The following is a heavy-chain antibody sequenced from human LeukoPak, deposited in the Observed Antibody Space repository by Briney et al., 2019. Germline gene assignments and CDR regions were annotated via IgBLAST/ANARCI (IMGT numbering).Heavy chain of an antibody. Sequence: ASVKVSCKTSGGTFSSYAISWVRQAPGQGLEWMGGIIPIFGTANYAQKFQGRVTITTDESTSTAYMELSSLRSEDTAVYYCASRSGSLWYYFDYWGQGTLVTVSS. CDR3: ASRSGSLWYYFDY. J-gene: IGHJ4*02. D-gene: IGHD3-10*01. CDR2: IIPIFGTA. CDR1: GGTFSSYA. V-gene: IGHV1-69*05.